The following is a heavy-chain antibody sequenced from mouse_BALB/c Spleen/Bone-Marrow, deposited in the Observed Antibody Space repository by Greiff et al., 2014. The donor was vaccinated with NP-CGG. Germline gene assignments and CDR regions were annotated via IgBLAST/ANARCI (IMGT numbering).Heavy chain of an antibody. Sequence: VQLQQSGAELMKPGASVKISCKATGYTFSSYWIEWVKQRPGHGLEWIGEILPGSGSTNYNEKFKGKATFTADTSSNTAYMQLSSLTSEESSGYYCARSEVSYYYDYWGQGTTLTVSS. CDR2: ILPGSGST. J-gene: IGHJ2*01. CDR1: GYTFSSYW. CDR3: ARSEVSYYYDY. D-gene: IGHD2-12*01. V-gene: IGHV1-9*01.